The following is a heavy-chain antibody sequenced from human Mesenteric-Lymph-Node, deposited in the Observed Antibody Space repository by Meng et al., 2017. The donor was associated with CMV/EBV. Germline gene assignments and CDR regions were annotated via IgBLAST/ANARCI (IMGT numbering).Heavy chain of an antibody. V-gene: IGHV1-3*01. Sequence: SCQASGYTFTSYAMHWVRQAPGQRLEWMGWINAGNGNTKYSQQFQGRVTITRDTSASTAYMELSSLRSEDTAVYYCARSSTVVLLDYWGQGTLVTVSS. CDR1: GYTFTSYA. CDR2: INAGNGNT. CDR3: ARSSTVVLLDY. D-gene: IGHD4/OR15-4a*01. J-gene: IGHJ4*02.